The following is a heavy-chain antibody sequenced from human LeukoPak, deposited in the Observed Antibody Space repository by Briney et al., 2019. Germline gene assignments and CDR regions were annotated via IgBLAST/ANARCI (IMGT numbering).Heavy chain of an antibody. V-gene: IGHV3-48*01. CDR3: ARALWFGETFPAY. D-gene: IGHD3-10*01. J-gene: IGHJ4*02. Sequence: GGSLRLSCAASGLTINSYSMNWVRQVPGKGLQWVSYISSSSSTIYYADSVKGRFTISRDNAKNSLYLQMNSLRAEDTAVYYCARALWFGETFPAYWGQGTLVTVSS. CDR1: GLTINSYS. CDR2: ISSSSSTI.